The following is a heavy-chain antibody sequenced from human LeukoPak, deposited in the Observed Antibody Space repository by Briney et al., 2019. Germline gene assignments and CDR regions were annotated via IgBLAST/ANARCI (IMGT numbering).Heavy chain of an antibody. J-gene: IGHJ3*02. CDR2: IYYSGST. CDR3: ASPEDYYDSSGYYSAAFDI. CDR1: GGSISSYY. Sequence: PSETLSLTCTVSGGSISSYYWSWIRQPPGKGLEWIGYIYYSGSTNYNPSLKSRVTISVDTSKNQFSLKLSSVTAADTAVYYCASPEDYYDSSGYYSAAFDIWGQGTMVTVSS. V-gene: IGHV4-59*01. D-gene: IGHD3-22*01.